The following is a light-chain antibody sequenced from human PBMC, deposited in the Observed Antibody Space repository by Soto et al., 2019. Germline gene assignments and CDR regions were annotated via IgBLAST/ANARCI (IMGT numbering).Light chain of an antibody. Sequence: QSALTQPASVSGSPGQSITISCTGTSSDVGGYNYVSWYQQHPGKAPKLMIYEVSNRPSGVSNRFSGSKSGNAASLTISGLQAEDEADYYCSSFTTSNTWVLGGGTKLTVL. CDR2: EVS. V-gene: IGLV2-14*01. CDR1: SSDVGGYNY. CDR3: SSFTTSNTWV. J-gene: IGLJ3*02.